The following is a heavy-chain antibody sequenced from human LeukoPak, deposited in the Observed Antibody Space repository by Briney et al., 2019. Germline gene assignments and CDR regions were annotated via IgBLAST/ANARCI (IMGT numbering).Heavy chain of an antibody. V-gene: IGHV1-69*01. J-gene: IGHJ4*02. CDR3: ARIGSGSYDY. Sequence: SVPLSCKASGCTFSSYAISWVRQAPGQGLEWMGGIIPIFGKANYAQKFQGRVTITADESTSTAYMELSSLRSEDTAVYYCARIGSGSYDYWGQGTMVTVSP. D-gene: IGHD1-26*01. CDR1: GCTFSSYA. CDR2: IIPIFGKA.